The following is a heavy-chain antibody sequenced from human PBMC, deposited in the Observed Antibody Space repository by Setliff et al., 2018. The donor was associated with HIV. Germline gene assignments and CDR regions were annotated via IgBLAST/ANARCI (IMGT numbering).Heavy chain of an antibody. Sequence: SETLSLTCAVSGGSISSSNWWSWVRQPPGKGLEWIGEIYYTGNTNYNPSLKSRVSISVDKYKNQFSLKLNSVTAADTAMYYCARRGDSSGYYDAFDVWGQGTKVTVSS. CDR1: GGSISSSNW. D-gene: IGHD3-22*01. CDR2: IYYTGNT. V-gene: IGHV4-4*02. CDR3: ARRGDSSGYYDAFDV. J-gene: IGHJ3*01.